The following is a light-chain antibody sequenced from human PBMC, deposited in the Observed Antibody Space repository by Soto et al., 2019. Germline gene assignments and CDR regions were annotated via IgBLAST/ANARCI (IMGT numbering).Light chain of an antibody. V-gene: IGLV1-44*01. CDR2: NSD. J-gene: IGLJ2*01. CDR1: SSNIGSNA. Sequence: QSVLTQPPSASGTPGQRVTISCSGSSSNIGSNAVSWYQQVPGAAPKLLIFNSDQRPSGVPDRFSASRSFTSASLAISGLQSEDEADYYCAAWDDSLNAVVFGGGTKLTVL. CDR3: AAWDDSLNAVV.